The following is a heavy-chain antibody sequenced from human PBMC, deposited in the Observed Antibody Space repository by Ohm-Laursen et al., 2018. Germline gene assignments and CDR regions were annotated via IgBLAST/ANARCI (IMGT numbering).Heavy chain of an antibody. V-gene: IGHV3-7*01. Sequence: SLRLSCTASGFIFSNYWMTWVRQAPGKGLEWVANIRKDGGETYYVDSVKGRFSISRDTSKNTLFLQMGRVRVEDTAVYYCAKAKGTDNGYDYFGDHWGQGTLVIVSS. CDR2: IRKDGGET. CDR3: AKAKGTDNGYDYFGDH. J-gene: IGHJ4*02. D-gene: IGHD5-12*01. CDR1: GFIFSNYW.